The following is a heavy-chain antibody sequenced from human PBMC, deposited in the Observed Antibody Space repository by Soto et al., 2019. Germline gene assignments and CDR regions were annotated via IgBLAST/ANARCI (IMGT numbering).Heavy chain of an antibody. CDR3: ARQSVQSSYALDV. CDR1: GYTFSSYW. V-gene: IGHV5-51*01. D-gene: IGHD4-4*01. Sequence: GESLKISCQSSGYTFSSYWIAWVRQMPGKGLEWMGTIYLVDSDTRYSPSFQGRVSISVDKSISTAYLQWSSLKASDTAMYFCARQSVQSSYALDVWGQGTTVTVSS. CDR2: IYLVDSDT. J-gene: IGHJ6*02.